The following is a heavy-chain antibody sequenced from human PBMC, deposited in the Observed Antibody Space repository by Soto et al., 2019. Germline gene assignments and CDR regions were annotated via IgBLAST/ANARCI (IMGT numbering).Heavy chain of an antibody. D-gene: IGHD3-22*01. CDR3: AKDPITMIVVVPAVSDY. CDR1: GFTFSSYA. Sequence: GGSLRLSCAASGFTFSSYAMSWVRQAPGEGLEWVSAISGSGGSTYYADSVKGRFTISRDNSKNTLYLQMNSLRAEDTAVYYCAKDPITMIVVVPAVSDYWGQGTLVTVSS. V-gene: IGHV3-23*01. CDR2: ISGSGGST. J-gene: IGHJ4*02.